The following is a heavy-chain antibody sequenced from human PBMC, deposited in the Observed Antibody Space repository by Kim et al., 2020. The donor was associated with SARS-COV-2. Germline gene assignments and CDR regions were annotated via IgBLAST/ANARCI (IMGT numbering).Heavy chain of an antibody. CDR3: ARDGLAAADSVGAFDI. V-gene: IGHV1-69*13. Sequence: SVKVSCKASGGTFSSYAISWVRQAPGQGLEWMGGIIPIFGTANYAQKFQGRVTITADESTSTAYMELSSLRSEDTAVYYCARDGLAAADSVGAFDIWGQGTMVTVSS. D-gene: IGHD6-13*01. CDR2: IIPIFGTA. CDR1: GGTFSSYA. J-gene: IGHJ3*02.